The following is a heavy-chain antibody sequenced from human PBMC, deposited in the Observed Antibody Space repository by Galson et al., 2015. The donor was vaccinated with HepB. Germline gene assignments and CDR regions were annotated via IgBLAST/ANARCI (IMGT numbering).Heavy chain of an antibody. CDR3: ARDWEQLWNDEEDY. D-gene: IGHD1-1*01. V-gene: IGHV3-11*01. CDR1: GFTFSDYY. Sequence: SLRLSCAASGFTFSDYYMSWIRQAPGKGLEWVSYISSSGSTIYYADSVKGRFTISRDNAKNSLYLQMNSLRAEDTAVYYCARDWEQLWNDEEDYWGQGTLVTVSS. J-gene: IGHJ4*02. CDR2: ISSSGSTI.